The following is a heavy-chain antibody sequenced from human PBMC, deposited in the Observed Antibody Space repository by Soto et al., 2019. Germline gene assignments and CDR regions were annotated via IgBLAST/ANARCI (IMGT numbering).Heavy chain of an antibody. V-gene: IGHV3-30-3*01. D-gene: IGHD2-2*01. CDR2: ISYDGSNK. CDR1: GFTFSSYA. Sequence: GGSLRLSCAASGFTFSSYAMHWVRQAPGKGLEWVAVISYDGSNKYYADSVKGRFTISRDNSKNTLYLQMNSLRAEDTAVYYCARAEDCSSTSCYVIDYWGQGTLVTVSS. CDR3: ARAEDCSSTSCYVIDY. J-gene: IGHJ4*02.